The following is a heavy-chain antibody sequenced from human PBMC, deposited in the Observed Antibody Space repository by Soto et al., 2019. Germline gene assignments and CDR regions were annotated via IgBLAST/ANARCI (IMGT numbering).Heavy chain of an antibody. CDR2: ISSSSSYI. D-gene: IGHD1-1*01. J-gene: IGHJ6*02. CDR1: GFTFSSYS. V-gene: IGHV3-21*01. Sequence: EVQLVESGGGLVKPGGSLRLSCAASGFTFSSYSMNWVRQAPGKGLEWVSSISSSSSYIYYADSVKGRFTISRDNAKNLXYLQMNSLRAEDTAVYYCARDVYNWNDNYYYGMDVWGQGTTVTVSS. CDR3: ARDVYNWNDNYYYGMDV.